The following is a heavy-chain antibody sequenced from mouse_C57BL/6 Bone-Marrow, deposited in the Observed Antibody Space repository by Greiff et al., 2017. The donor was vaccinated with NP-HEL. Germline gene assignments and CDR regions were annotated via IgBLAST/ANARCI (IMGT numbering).Heavy chain of an antibody. D-gene: IGHD2-3*01. CDR2: ISSGSSTI. J-gene: IGHJ4*01. CDR1: GFTFSDYG. Sequence: EVQLVESGGGLVKPGGSLKLSCAASGFTFSDYGMHWVRQAPEKGLEWVAYISSGSSTIYYADTVKGRFTISRDNAKNTLFLQMTSLRSEDTAMYYCAPNDGYYSYYAMDYWGQGTSVTVSS. V-gene: IGHV5-17*01. CDR3: APNDGYYSYYAMDY.